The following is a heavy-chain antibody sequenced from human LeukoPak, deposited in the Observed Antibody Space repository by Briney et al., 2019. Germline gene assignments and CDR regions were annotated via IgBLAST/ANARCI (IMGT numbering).Heavy chain of an antibody. J-gene: IGHJ4*02. CDR2: ISHSGSV. CDR1: GGSVSNYY. D-gene: IGHD3-10*01. Sequence: SETLSLTCTVSGGSVSNYYWSWIRQSPGKGLEWIGYISHSGSVNYNPSLKSRVTMSIDTSKNQFSLKLSSVTAADTAVYYCARVKGREGSTVIIDYWGQGTLVTVSS. CDR3: ARVKGREGSTVIIDY. V-gene: IGHV4-59*02.